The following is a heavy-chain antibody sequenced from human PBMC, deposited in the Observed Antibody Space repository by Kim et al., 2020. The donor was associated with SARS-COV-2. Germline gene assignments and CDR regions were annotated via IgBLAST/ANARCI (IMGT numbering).Heavy chain of an antibody. J-gene: IGHJ2*01. V-gene: IGHV3-11*06. D-gene: IGHD3-3*01. CDR3: ARARVTIFGVVIPRGYFDL. Sequence: RFTISRDNAKNSLYLQMNSLRAEDTAVYYCARARVTIFGVVIPRGYFDLWGRGTLVTVSS.